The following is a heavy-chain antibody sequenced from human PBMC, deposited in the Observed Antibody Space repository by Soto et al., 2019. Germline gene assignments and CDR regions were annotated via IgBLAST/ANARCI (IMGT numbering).Heavy chain of an antibody. D-gene: IGHD3-22*01. CDR3: ARNYYDSGGYYYGGASDI. CDR1: GFTVNSNY. J-gene: IGHJ3*02. CDR2: IYSGGST. Sequence: GGSLRLSCAASGFTVNSNYMSWVRQAPGKGLEWVSVIYSGGSTYYAESVKGRFTISRDNSKNTLYLQMNSLRAEDTAVYYCARNYYDSGGYYYGGASDIWGQGTMVTVSS. V-gene: IGHV3-66*01.